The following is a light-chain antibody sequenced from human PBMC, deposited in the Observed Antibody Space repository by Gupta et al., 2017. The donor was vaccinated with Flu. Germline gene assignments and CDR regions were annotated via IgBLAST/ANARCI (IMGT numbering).Light chain of an antibody. V-gene: IGKV2-30*02. CDR1: QSLGHGDGNTY. Sequence: EAVLTQFPPSLAVTLGQPASISCRSSQSLGHGDGNTYFNWFSQRPSQPPRRLIYRVSDRDAGVTDRFSGSGLGSNXPLKISXGEEEDGGEVYYCKQGNHCPYTFGXGTKMDI. CDR2: RVS. J-gene: IGKJ2*01. CDR3: KQGNHCPYT.